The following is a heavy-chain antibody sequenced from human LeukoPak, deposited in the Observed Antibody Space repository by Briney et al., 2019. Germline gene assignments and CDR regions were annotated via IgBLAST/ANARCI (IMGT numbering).Heavy chain of an antibody. D-gene: IGHD3-22*01. J-gene: IGHJ3*02. CDR2: IYPGDSDT. CDR3: ARLLLSNYYDSSGYPTPGAFDI. CDR1: GYSFTSYW. Sequence: GESLKISCKGSGYSFTSYWIGWVRQMPGKGLEWMGIIYPGDSDTRYSPSFQGQVTISADKSISTAYLQWSSLKASDTAMYYCARLLLSNYYDSSGYPTPGAFDIWGQGTMVTVSS. V-gene: IGHV5-51*01.